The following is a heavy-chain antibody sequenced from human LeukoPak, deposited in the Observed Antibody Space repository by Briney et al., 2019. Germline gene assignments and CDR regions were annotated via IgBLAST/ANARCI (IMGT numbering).Heavy chain of an antibody. D-gene: IGHD6-25*01. J-gene: IGHJ6*03. CDR3: ARDSHAAPNAMDV. CDR1: GVSFSSYS. Sequence: GGSLRLSCAASGVSFSSYSMNWVRQAPGKGLEWVSYISGSMGTIYYADSVKGRFTISRDNVKNSLYLQMNSLRAEDTAVYYCARDSHAAPNAMDVWGKGTTVTVSS. V-gene: IGHV3-48*01. CDR2: ISGSMGTI.